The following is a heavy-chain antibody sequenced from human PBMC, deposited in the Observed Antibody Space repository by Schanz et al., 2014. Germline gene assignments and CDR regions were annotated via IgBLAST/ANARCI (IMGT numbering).Heavy chain of an antibody. V-gene: IGHV3-7*01. J-gene: IGHJ4*02. CDR3: ATENWWTVEK. Sequence: VQLVESGGGVVQPGTSLRLSCAASGFTFRGHAMHWVRQAPGKGLESVAKINPDGSGKYYVVSVEGRFTISRDNAKKSLDLPMNSLTAEDTAVYYCATENWWTVEKWGQGTLVTVSS. D-gene: IGHD2-15*01. CDR2: INPDGSGK. CDR1: GFTFRGHA.